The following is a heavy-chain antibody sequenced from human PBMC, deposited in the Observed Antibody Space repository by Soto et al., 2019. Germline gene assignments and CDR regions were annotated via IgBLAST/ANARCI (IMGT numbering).Heavy chain of an antibody. CDR3: ARDRITIFGVVTHNWFDP. J-gene: IGHJ5*02. D-gene: IGHD3-3*01. CDR1: GGSISSYY. V-gene: IGHV4-59*01. CDR2: IYYSGST. Sequence: PSETLSLTCTVSGGSISSYYWSWIRQPPGKGLEWIGYIYYSGSTNYNPSLKSRVTISVDTSKNQFSLKLSSVTAADTAVYYCARDRITIFGVVTHNWFDPWGQGTLVTVSS.